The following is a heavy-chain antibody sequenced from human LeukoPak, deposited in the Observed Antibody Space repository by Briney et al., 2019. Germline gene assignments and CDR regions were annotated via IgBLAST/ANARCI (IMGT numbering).Heavy chain of an antibody. CDR1: GFTFSSYS. D-gene: IGHD5-18*01. V-gene: IGHV3-21*01. J-gene: IGHJ4*02. Sequence: GGSLRLSCAASGFTFSSYSMNWVRQAPGKGLEWVSSISSSSSYIYYADSVKGRFTISRDNAKNSLYLQMNSLRAEDTAVYYCARGRIHLWLSKNYFDYWGQGTLVTVSS. CDR3: ARGRIHLWLSKNYFDY. CDR2: ISSSSSYI.